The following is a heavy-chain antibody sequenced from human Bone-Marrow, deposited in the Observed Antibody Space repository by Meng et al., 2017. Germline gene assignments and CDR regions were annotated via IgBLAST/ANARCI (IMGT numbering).Heavy chain of an antibody. CDR1: GGSISSSNW. CDR2: IYHSGST. V-gene: IGHV4-4*02. Sequence: VQLTQQGPGMVRPSGNLSRTCAVSGGSISSSNWWSWVRQPPGKGLEWIGEIYHSGSTNYNPSLKSRVTISVDKSKNQFSLKLSSVTAADTAVYYCARVRVEYWYFDLWGRGTLVTVSS. J-gene: IGHJ2*01. CDR3: ARVRVEYWYFDL.